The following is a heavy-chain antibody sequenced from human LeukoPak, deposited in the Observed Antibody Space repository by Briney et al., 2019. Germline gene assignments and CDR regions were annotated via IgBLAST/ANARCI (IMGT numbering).Heavy chain of an antibody. V-gene: IGHV4-34*12. CDR1: GGSFSGYY. J-gene: IGHJ4*02. CDR3: ARHSRLDKSSLSWADY. D-gene: IGHD2-2*03. CDR2: IVHSGNT. Sequence: EASETLSLTCALYGGSFSGYYWSWIPQPPGKGLEWIGEIVHSGNTKYNPSLKSRVTILVDTSKNQFSLKLSSVTAADTAVYYCARHSRLDKSSLSWADYWGQGTLVTVSS.